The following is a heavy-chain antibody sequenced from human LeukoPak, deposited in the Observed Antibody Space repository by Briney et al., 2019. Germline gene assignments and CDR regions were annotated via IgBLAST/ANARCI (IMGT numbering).Heavy chain of an antibody. D-gene: IGHD6-19*01. CDR2: IYPGDSDT. V-gene: IGHV5-51*01. CDR3: VNALYSSGWFDD. Sequence: GESLKISCKGSGYSFTNYWIAWVRQMPGKGLEWMGIIYPGDSDTRYSPSFQGQVTISADESISTAYLQWSSLKASDTAMYYCVNALYSSGWFDDWGQGTLVSVSS. J-gene: IGHJ5*02. CDR1: GYSFTNYW.